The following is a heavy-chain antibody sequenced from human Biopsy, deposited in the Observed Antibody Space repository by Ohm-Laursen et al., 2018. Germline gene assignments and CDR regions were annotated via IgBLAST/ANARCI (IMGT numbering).Heavy chain of an antibody. D-gene: IGHD6-19*01. J-gene: IGHJ4*02. V-gene: IGHV1-2*02. CDR2: ISPKSGGT. Sequence: GFSVKVSCKASGFSFTGYYIHWVRQAPGQGLEWMGWISPKSGGTNYAQKFQGNITMTKNTSMSTAYMEMSRLRSDDTAVYYCALQSVAQMKNFDYWGQGTLVTVSS. CDR3: ALQSVAQMKNFDY. CDR1: GFSFTGYY.